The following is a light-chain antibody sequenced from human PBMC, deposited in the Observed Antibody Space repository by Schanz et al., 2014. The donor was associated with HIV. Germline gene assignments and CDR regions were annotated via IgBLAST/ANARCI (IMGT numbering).Light chain of an antibody. CDR1: SSDVGDYNY. J-gene: IGLJ2*01. V-gene: IGLV2-11*01. Sequence: QSALTQPPSASGSPGQSVTISCTGTSSDVGDYNYVSWYQQHPGKAPKLMIYDVSKRPSGVPDRFSGSKSGNTASLTISGLQAEDEADYYCCSYAGSYTLVFGGGTQLTVL. CDR3: CSYAGSYTLV. CDR2: DVS.